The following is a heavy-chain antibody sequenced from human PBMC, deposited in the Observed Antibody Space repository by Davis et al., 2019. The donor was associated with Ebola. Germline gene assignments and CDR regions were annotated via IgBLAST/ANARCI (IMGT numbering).Heavy chain of an antibody. CDR3: ARGGDPRITIFGVVIIKDDAFDI. Sequence: PSETLSLTCAVYGGSFSGYYWSWIRQPPGKGLEWIGEINHSGSTNYNPSLKSRVTISVDTSKNQFSLKLRSVTAADTAVYYCARGGDPRITIFGVVIIKDDAFDIWGQGTMVTVSS. J-gene: IGHJ3*02. V-gene: IGHV4-34*01. CDR2: INHSGST. D-gene: IGHD3-3*01. CDR1: GGSFSGYY.